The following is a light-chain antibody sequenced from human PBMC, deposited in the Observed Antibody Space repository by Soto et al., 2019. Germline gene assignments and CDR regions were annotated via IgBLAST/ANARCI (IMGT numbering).Light chain of an antibody. J-gene: IGLJ1*01. CDR1: IGDVGGYYY. CDR2: DVD. Sequence: QSALTQPPSASESPGQSVTISCSGTIGDVGGYYYVSWYQHHPGRAPKLLIYDVDKRPPGVPSRFSGSKSGNTASLTVSGLQADDEADYYCNSHTSSGFRVFGTGTKLTVL. CDR3: NSHTSSGFRV. V-gene: IGLV2-8*01.